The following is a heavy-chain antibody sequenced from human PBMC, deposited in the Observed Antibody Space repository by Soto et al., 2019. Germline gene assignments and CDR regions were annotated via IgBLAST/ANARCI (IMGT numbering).Heavy chain of an antibody. V-gene: IGHV4-30-2*01. CDR1: GGSISSGGYS. Sequence: KTSETLSLTCAVSGGSISSGGYSWSWIRQPPGKGLEWIGYIYHSGSTYYNPSLKSRVTISVDRSKNQFSLKLSSVTAADTAVYYCCAKVKGYCSGGSCYSADYWGQGTLVTVSS. D-gene: IGHD2-15*01. CDR3: CAKVKGYCSGGSCYSADY. J-gene: IGHJ4*02. CDR2: IYHSGST.